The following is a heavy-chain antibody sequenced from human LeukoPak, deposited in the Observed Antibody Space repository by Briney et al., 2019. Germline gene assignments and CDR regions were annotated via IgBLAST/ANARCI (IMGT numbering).Heavy chain of an antibody. CDR3: ARVPLGWNDGAYFDY. D-gene: IGHD1-1*01. CDR1: GFTFSSYW. J-gene: IGHJ4*02. V-gene: IGHV3-7*01. CDR2: IKQDGSEK. Sequence: GGSLRLSCAASGFTFSSYWMSWVRQAPGKGLEWVANIKQDGSEKYYVDSVKGRFTISRDNAKNSLYLQMNGLRAEDTAVYYCARVPLGWNDGAYFDYWGQGTLVTVSS.